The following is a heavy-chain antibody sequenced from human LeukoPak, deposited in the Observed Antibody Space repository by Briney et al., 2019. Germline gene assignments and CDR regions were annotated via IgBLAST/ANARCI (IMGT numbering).Heavy chain of an antibody. CDR2: IYHSGNT. D-gene: IGHD3-10*01. V-gene: IGHV4-38-2*02. Sequence: NPSETLSLTCTVSSYSISSGYYWGWIRPPSGKGLEWIGSIYHSGNTYYNPSLKSRLTISLDTSKNQFSLKLRSVTAADTAVYYCAITSPGDPDYYYYYMDVWGKGTTVTISS. CDR3: AITSPGDPDYYYYYMDV. J-gene: IGHJ6*03. CDR1: SYSISSGYY.